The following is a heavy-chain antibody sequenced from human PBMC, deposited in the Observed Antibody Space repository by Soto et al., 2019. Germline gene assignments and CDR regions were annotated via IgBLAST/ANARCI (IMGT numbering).Heavy chain of an antibody. Sequence: EALSLTGAVYGGCFSGYYCGWIRQPPGKGLEGIGEINHSGSTNYNPSLKSRVTISVDTSKNQFSLKLRSVTADDTAVYYCARGGLNSSGWYLGYYYYGMDVWGQGTTVTVSS. V-gene: IGHV4-34*01. CDR1: GGCFSGYY. J-gene: IGHJ6*02. CDR3: ARGGLNSSGWYLGYYYYGMDV. CDR2: INHSGST. D-gene: IGHD6-19*01.